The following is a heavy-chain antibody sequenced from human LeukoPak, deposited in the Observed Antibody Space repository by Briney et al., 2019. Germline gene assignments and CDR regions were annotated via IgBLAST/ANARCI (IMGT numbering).Heavy chain of an antibody. Sequence: PSETLSLTCTVSGGSISSSSYYWGWIRQPPGKGLEWIGSIYYSGCTYYNPSLKSRVAISVDTSKNQFSLKLSSVTAADTAVYYCAREFTGDNSGIYADVFDIWGQGTMVTVSS. CDR2: IYYSGCT. J-gene: IGHJ3*02. D-gene: IGHD3-10*01. CDR3: AREFTGDNSGIYADVFDI. V-gene: IGHV4-39*02. CDR1: GGSISSSSYY.